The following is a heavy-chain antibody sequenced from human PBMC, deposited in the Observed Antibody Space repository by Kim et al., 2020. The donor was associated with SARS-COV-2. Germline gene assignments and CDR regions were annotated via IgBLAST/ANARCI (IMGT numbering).Heavy chain of an antibody. CDR3: ARHPLWVGATHQLPD. V-gene: IGHV4-39*01. Sequence: SETLSLTCTVSGGSISSSSYYWGWIRQPPGKGLEWIGSIYYSGSTYYNPSLKSRVTISVDTSKNQFSLKLSSVTAADTAVYYCARHPLWVGATHQLPDWGQGTLVTVSS. D-gene: IGHD1-26*01. CDR1: GGSISSSSYY. CDR2: IYYSGST. J-gene: IGHJ4*02.